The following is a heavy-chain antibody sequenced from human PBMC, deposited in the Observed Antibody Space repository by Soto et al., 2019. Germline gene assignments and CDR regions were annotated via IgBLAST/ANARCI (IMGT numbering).Heavy chain of an antibody. Sequence: SETLSLTCTVSGGSISSYYWSWIRQPPGKGLEWIGYIYYSGSTNYNPSLKSRATISVDTSKNQFSLKLSSVTAADTAVYYCARQLFSSSWARMFDPWGQGTLVTVSS. CDR2: IYYSGST. V-gene: IGHV4-59*08. CDR1: GGSISSYY. CDR3: ARQLFSSSWARMFDP. J-gene: IGHJ5*02. D-gene: IGHD6-13*01.